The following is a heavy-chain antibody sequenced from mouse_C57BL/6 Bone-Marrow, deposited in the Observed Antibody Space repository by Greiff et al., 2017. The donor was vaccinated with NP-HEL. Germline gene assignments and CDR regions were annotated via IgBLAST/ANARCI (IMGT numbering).Heavy chain of an antibody. CDR3: ARSVVASFDY. D-gene: IGHD1-1*01. V-gene: IGHV1-64*01. CDR1: GYTFTSYW. Sequence: QVQLQQPGAELVKPGASVKLSCKASGYTFTSYWMHWVKQRPGQGLEWIGMIHPNSGSTNYNEKFKSKATLTVDNSSSTAYMQLSSLTSEDSAVYYCARSVVASFDYWGQGTTLTVSS. J-gene: IGHJ2*01. CDR2: IHPNSGST.